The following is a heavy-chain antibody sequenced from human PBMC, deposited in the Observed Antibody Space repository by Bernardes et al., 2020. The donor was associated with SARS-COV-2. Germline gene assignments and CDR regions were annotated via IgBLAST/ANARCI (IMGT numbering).Heavy chain of an antibody. CDR3: ARAMLLWFGEQNFS. D-gene: IGHD3-10*01. Sequence: WESLRLTCNVSGGSISSNSYYWGWIPQPKGKQLEWISSIHYSGSTYDNPSLKSRVTISVDTSKSQLSLKLRSVTAADTAVYYCARAMLLWFGEQNFSWGQGTLVTVSS. CDR1: GGSISSNSYY. CDR2: IHYSGST. V-gene: IGHV4-39*07. J-gene: IGHJ5*02.